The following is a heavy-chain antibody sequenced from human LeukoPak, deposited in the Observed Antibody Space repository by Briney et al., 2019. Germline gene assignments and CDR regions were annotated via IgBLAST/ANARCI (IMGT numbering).Heavy chain of an antibody. CDR3: ARDLMVRGVSYFDY. CDR1: GFTFSSYE. V-gene: IGHV3-48*03. D-gene: IGHD3-10*01. CDR2: ISSSGSTI. Sequence: GGSLRLSCAASGFTFSSYEMNWVRQAPGKGLEWVSYISSSGSTIYYADSVKGRFTISRDNAKNSLYLQMNSLRAEDTAVYYCARDLMVRGVSYFDYWGQGTLVTVSS. J-gene: IGHJ4*02.